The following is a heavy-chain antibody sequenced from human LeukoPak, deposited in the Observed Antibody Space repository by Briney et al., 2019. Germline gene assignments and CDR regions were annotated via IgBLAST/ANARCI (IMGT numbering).Heavy chain of an antibody. CDR2: IYYSGST. Sequence: PSETLSLTCTVSGGSISSSYSYWGWIRQPPGKGLEWIGNIYYSGSTYYNPSLKSRVTISVDTSKNHFSLKLSSVTAADTAVYYCARRGRWDDIDYWGQGTLVTVSS. D-gene: IGHD3-16*01. J-gene: IGHJ4*02. V-gene: IGHV4-39*02. CDR3: ARRGRWDDIDY. CDR1: GGSISSSYSY.